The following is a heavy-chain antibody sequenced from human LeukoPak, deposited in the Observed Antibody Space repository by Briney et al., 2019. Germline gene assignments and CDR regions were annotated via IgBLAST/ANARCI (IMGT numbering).Heavy chain of an antibody. CDR3: ARHGAAGSAFDI. Sequence: PSETLSLTCTVSGGSISSYYWSWIRQPPGKGLEWIGYIYYSGSTNYNPSLKSRVTISVDTSKNQFSLKLSSVTTADTAVYYCARHGAAGSAFDIWGQGTMVTVSS. V-gene: IGHV4-59*08. J-gene: IGHJ3*02. D-gene: IGHD6-19*01. CDR1: GGSISSYY. CDR2: IYYSGST.